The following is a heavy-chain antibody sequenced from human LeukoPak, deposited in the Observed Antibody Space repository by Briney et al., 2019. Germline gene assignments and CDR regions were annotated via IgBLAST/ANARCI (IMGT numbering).Heavy chain of an antibody. J-gene: IGHJ4*02. CDR2: ISGSGGST. CDR1: GFTFADFA. V-gene: IGHV3-23*01. Sequence: PGGSLRLSCVASGFTFADFAMSWVRQAPGKGLEWVSAISGSGGSTYYADSVKGRFTISRDNSKNTLYLQMNSLRAEDTAVYYCAKRYGSGSYGYFDYWGQGTLVTVSS. D-gene: IGHD3-10*01. CDR3: AKRYGSGSYGYFDY.